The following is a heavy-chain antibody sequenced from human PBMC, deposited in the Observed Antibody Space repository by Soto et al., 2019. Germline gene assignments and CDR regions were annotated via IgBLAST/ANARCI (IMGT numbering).Heavy chain of an antibody. V-gene: IGHV4-61*08. D-gene: IGHD3-16*01. Sequence: SETLSLTCAVSGGSISSGGYSWSWIRQPPGKGLEWIGYISYSGSTNYNPSLKSRVTISVDTSKNQFSLNLISVTAADTAVYYCAGGPYFYGMDVWGQGTTVTVSS. CDR3: AGGPYFYGMDV. CDR2: ISYSGST. J-gene: IGHJ6*02. CDR1: GGSISSGGYS.